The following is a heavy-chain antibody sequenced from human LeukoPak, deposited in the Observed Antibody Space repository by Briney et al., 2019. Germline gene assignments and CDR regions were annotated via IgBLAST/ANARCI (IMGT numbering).Heavy chain of an antibody. V-gene: IGHV3-21*06. J-gene: IGHJ5*02. CDR2: VSSNSVYI. CDR3: AREGGKRRASNFDWFDP. D-gene: IGHD3-16*01. CDR1: GFTFSAYT. Sequence: GGALRLSCAASGFTFSAYTMNWVRQAPGKGLGWVSAVSSNSVYIYYADSLRGRFTISRDNAKSLLYLQINSLRADDTAVYYCAREGGKRRASNFDWFDPWGQGTLVTVSS.